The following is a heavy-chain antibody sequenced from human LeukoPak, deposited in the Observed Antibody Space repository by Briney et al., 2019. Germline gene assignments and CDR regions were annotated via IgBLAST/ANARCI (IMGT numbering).Heavy chain of an antibody. CDR3: ARSLVGATTDFDY. CDR2: INAHSGGT. V-gene: IGHV1-2*02. D-gene: IGHD1-26*01. Sequence: ASVTVSCKASGYTFTAYYMHWVRQAPGQGLEWMGWINAHSGGTNYAQKFQGRVTMTRDTSITTAYMELSRLRSDHTAVYYCARSLVGATTDFDYWGQGTLVTVSS. CDR1: GYTFTAYY. J-gene: IGHJ4*02.